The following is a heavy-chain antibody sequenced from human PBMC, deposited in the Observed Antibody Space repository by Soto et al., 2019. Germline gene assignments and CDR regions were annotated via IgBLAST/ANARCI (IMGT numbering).Heavy chain of an antibody. V-gene: IGHV4-59*08. J-gene: IGHJ4*02. CDR2: IHYSGST. CDR3: ARGFAIDWYTYYFDY. D-gene: IGHD3-9*01. CDR1: GDSISSYY. Sequence: TLSLTCTVSGDSISSYYWSWIRQPPGKGLEWIGYIHYSGSTNYNPPLKSRVTMSIDTSKNQFSLQLNSVTAADTAVYYCARGFAIDWYTYYFDYWGQGPLVTVSS.